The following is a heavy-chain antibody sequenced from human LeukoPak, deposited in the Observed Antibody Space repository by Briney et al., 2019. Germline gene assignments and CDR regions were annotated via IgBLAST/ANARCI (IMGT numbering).Heavy chain of an antibody. CDR3: AKDSNGWYQRGSNYFDY. CDR1: GFTFRSYG. Sequence: TGRSLRLSCAASGFTFRSYGMHWVRQAPGKGLEWVAVIWYDGSNKYYADSVKGRFTISRDNSKNTLYLQMNSLRAEDTAEYYCAKDSNGWYQRGSNYFDYWGQGTLVTVSS. V-gene: IGHV3-33*06. D-gene: IGHD6-19*01. CDR2: IWYDGSNK. J-gene: IGHJ4*02.